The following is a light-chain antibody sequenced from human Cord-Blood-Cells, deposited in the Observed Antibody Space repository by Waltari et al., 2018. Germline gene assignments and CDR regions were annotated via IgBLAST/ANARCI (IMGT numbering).Light chain of an antibody. J-gene: IGKJ2*01. V-gene: IGKV1-39*01. CDR1: QSISSY. CDR3: QQSYSTPYT. CDR2: AAS. Sequence: DIQMTQPPSSLSASVGDRVTITCRASQSISSYLNWHQQKPGKAPKLLIYAASSLQSGVPSRFSGSGSETDFALTISSLQPEDFATYYCQQSYSTPYTFGQGTKLEIK.